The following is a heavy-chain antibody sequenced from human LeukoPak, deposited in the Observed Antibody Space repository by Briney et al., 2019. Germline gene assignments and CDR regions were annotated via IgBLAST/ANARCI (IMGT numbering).Heavy chain of an antibody. J-gene: IGHJ4*02. D-gene: IGHD1-26*01. Sequence: PGGSLRLSCATSGFTLSSYAMSWVRQAPGKGLEWVSTISGSGGSTYYADSVKGRFTISRDNSKNTLYLQMNSLRAEDTAVYYCAKVPGAPYYFDYWGQGTLVTVSS. V-gene: IGHV3-23*01. CDR3: AKVPGAPYYFDY. CDR1: GFTLSSYA. CDR2: ISGSGGST.